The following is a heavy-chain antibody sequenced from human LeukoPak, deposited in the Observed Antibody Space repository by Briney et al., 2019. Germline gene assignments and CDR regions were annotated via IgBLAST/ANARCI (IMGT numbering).Heavy chain of an antibody. Sequence: GGSLRLSCAASGFTFSSYGMSWVRQAPGKGLEGVGRIRSKTDGGTTDYAAPVKGRFTISRDDSKNTLYLQMNSLKAEDTAVYYCTTVGGDYRLGYWGQGTLVTVSS. CDR3: TTVGGDYRLGY. V-gene: IGHV3-15*01. CDR2: IRSKTDGGTT. CDR1: GFTFSSYG. J-gene: IGHJ4*02. D-gene: IGHD4-17*01.